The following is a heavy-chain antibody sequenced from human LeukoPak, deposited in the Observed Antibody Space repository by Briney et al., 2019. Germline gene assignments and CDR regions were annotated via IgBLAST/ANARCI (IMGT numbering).Heavy chain of an antibody. J-gene: IGHJ4*02. CDR3: AREVVAGSSFDY. CDR2: IYYGGST. V-gene: IGHV4-59*01. D-gene: IGHD6-19*01. Sequence: SETLSLTCTVSGGSISSYYWSWIRQPPGKGLEWIGYIYYGGSTNYNPSLKSRVTISVDTSKNQFSLKLSSVTAADTAVYYCAREVVAGSSFDYWGQGTLVTVSS. CDR1: GGSISSYY.